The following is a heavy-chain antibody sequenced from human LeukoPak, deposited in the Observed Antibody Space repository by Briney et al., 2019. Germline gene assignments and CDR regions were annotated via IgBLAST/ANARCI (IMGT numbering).Heavy chain of an antibody. D-gene: IGHD3-22*01. CDR3: AVYYDSSGCDY. CDR1: GFTFGDYA. Sequence: GGSLRLSCTASGFTFGDYAMSWFRQAPGKGLEWVSAISGSGGSTYYADSVKGRFTISRDNSKNTLYLQMNSLRAEDTAVYYCAVYYDSSGCDYWGQGTLVTVSS. V-gene: IGHV3-23*01. CDR2: ISGSGGST. J-gene: IGHJ4*02.